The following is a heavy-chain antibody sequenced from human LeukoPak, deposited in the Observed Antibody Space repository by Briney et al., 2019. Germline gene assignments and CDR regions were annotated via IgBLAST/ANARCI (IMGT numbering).Heavy chain of an antibody. CDR1: GGSISSYY. CDR2: IYYSGST. D-gene: IGHD6-13*01. J-gene: IGHJ5*02. Sequence: SETLSLTCIVSGGSISSYYWSWIRQPPGKGLEWIGYIYYSGSTNYNPSLKSRVTISVDTSKNQFSLKLSSVTAADTAVYYCAREAGIAAAGTWGWLDPWGQGTLVTVSS. CDR3: AREAGIAAAGTWGWLDP. V-gene: IGHV4-59*01.